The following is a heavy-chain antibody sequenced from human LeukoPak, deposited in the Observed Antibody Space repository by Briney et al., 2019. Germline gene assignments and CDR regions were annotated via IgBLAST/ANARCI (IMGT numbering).Heavy chain of an antibody. V-gene: IGHV1-69*13. CDR3: ARGSGDGSGYDLPKPYSY. CDR1: GGTFSSYA. Sequence: SVKVSCKASGGTFSSYAISWVRQAPGQGLEWMGGIIPIFGTANYAQKFQGRVTITADESTNTAYMELRSLRSEDTAVYYCARGSGDGSGYDLPKPYSYWGQETLVTVSS. D-gene: IGHD5-12*01. J-gene: IGHJ4*02. CDR2: IIPIFGTA.